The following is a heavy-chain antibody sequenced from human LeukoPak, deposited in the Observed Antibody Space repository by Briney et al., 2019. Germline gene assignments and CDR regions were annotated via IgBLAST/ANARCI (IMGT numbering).Heavy chain of an antibody. CDR2: IKKDGSEK. J-gene: IGHJ4*02. CDR1: GFTFSSYW. Sequence: GGSLRLSCAASGFTFSSYWMSWVRQAPGKGLEWVANIKKDGSEKYYVDSVKGRFTISRDNSKNTLYLQMNSLRAEDTAVYYCAKFPPAVATTHYFDYWGQGTLVTVSS. V-gene: IGHV3-7*03. D-gene: IGHD5-12*01. CDR3: AKFPPAVATTHYFDY.